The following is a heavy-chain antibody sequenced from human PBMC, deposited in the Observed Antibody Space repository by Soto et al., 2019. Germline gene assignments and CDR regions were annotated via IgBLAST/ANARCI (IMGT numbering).Heavy chain of an antibody. V-gene: IGHV3-48*02. Sequence: GSLRLSCAASGFTFSSYTMNWDRQAPGKGLEWVSYISSSGSTIYYADSVRGRFTISRDNAKNSLYLQMDSLRDEDTAVYYCARAGGYYDTSGYYGAWYDYGMDVWGQGTTVTVSS. CDR2: ISSSGSTI. D-gene: IGHD3-22*01. CDR1: GFTFSSYT. J-gene: IGHJ6*02. CDR3: ARAGGYYDTSGYYGAWYDYGMDV.